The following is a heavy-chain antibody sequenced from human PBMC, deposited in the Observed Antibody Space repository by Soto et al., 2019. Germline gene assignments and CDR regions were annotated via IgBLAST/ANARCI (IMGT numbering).Heavy chain of an antibody. CDR1: GDSITSGNHY. D-gene: IGHD5-18*01. V-gene: IGHV4-31*03. J-gene: IGHJ4*02. Sequence: TSETLSLTCTVSGDSITSGNHYWTWIRQHPGKGLEWIGYVYYTGTTLHNPSLKSRGFISVDTSKNQFSLKLTSVTAADTAVYYCARFYSYGYYYFDYWGQGALVTVSS. CDR2: VYYTGTT. CDR3: ARFYSYGYYYFDY.